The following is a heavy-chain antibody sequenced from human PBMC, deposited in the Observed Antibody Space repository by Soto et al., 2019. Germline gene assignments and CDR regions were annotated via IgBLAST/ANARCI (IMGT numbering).Heavy chain of an antibody. D-gene: IGHD3-10*01. J-gene: IGHJ4*02. CDR2: IIPLFGTA. CDR3: ATELGENPASPFDA. V-gene: IGHV1-69*01. Sequence: QVQLVQSGADVKKPGSSVKVSCQASGVTFSSETLGWVRQAPGQGLEWVGGIIPLFGTASYAQKFQGRVTITADESTSTVYMELSSLRSDDTAVHFCATELGENPASPFDAWGQGTLVTVSS. CDR1: GVTFSSET.